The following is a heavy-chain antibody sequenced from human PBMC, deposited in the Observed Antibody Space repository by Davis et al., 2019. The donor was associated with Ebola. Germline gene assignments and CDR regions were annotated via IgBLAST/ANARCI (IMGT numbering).Heavy chain of an antibody. D-gene: IGHD5-18*01. V-gene: IGHV3-21*01. CDR1: GFTFSGHS. CDR2: ITSGNSI. CDR3: ARGWLRGGMDV. Sequence: GESLKISCAASGFTFSGHSMNWVRQAPGKGLEWVSSITSGNSIYYADSLKGRFTISRDNAKNSLYLQLNSLRPEDTALYYCARGWLRGGMDVWGEGTTVTVSS. J-gene: IGHJ6*04.